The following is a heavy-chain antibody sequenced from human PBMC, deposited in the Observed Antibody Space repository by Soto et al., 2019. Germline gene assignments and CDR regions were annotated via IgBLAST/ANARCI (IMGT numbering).Heavy chain of an antibody. CDR1: GYTFTSYG. V-gene: IGHV1-18*01. CDR2: ISAYNGNT. D-gene: IGHD2-15*01. CDR3: ARDGFGSHQWGGGSCCWNWFDP. Sequence: ASVKVSCKASGYTFTSYGISWVRQAPGQGLEWMGWISAYNGNTNYAQKLQGRVTMTTDTSTSTAYMELRSLRSDDTAVYYCARDGFGSHQWGGGSCCWNWFDPWGQGTLVTVSS. J-gene: IGHJ5*01.